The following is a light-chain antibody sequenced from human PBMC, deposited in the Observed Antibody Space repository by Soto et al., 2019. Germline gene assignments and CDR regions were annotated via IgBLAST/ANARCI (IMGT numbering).Light chain of an antibody. CDR1: QSIISTY. V-gene: IGKV3-20*01. CDR2: GSS. CDR3: QQYGSSPQT. J-gene: IGKJ1*01. Sequence: EILLTQSPGTLSLSPGERATLSCRSIQSIISTYLAWYQQKPGQAPRLLIYGSSSRATGIPDRFSGSGSGTDFTLTISRLEPEDLEVYYCQQYGSSPQTFGQGTKVDIK.